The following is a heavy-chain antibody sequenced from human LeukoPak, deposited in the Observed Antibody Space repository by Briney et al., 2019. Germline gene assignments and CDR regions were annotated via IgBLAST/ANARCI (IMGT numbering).Heavy chain of an antibody. V-gene: IGHV4-34*01. D-gene: IGHD1-26*01. Sequence: SETLSLTCAVYGGSFSGYYWSWIRQPPGKGLEWIGEINHSGSTNYNPSLKSRVTISVDTSKNQFSLKLSSVTAADTAVYYCARHVRYSYFDYWGQGTLVTVSS. J-gene: IGHJ4*02. CDR2: INHSGST. CDR3: ARHVRYSYFDY. CDR1: GGSFSGYY.